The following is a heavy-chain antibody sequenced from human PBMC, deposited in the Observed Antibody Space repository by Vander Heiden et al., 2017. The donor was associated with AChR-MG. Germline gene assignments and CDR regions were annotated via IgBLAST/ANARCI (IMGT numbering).Heavy chain of an antibody. Sequence: QVQLQESGPGLVKPSETLSLTCTVSGGSIPGYYWSWIRQPPEKGLEWIAWIHYTGNTYHNPSLMSRVTVSVDTSKNQFSLSLTSLTAADTAIYYCARHFGSGSYPLDYWGQGALVTVSA. CDR2: IHYTGNT. V-gene: IGHV4-59*08. D-gene: IGHD3-3*01. J-gene: IGHJ4*02. CDR3: ARHFGSGSYPLDY. CDR1: GGSIPGYY.